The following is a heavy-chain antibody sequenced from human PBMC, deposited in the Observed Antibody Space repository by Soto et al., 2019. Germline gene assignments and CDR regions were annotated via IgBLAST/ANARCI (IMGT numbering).Heavy chain of an antibody. CDR1: GYTFTSYG. Sequence: GASVKVSCKASGYTFTSYGISWVRQAPGQGLERMGWISAYNGNTNYAQKLQGRVTMTTDTSTSTAYMELRSLRSDDTAVYYCARVGYCSGGSCYSAYYYYGMDVWGQGTTVTVSS. J-gene: IGHJ6*02. CDR3: ARVGYCSGGSCYSAYYYYGMDV. D-gene: IGHD2-15*01. V-gene: IGHV1-18*04. CDR2: ISAYNGNT.